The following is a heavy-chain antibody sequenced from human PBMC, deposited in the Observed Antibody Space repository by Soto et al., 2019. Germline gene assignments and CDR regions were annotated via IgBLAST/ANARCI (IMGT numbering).Heavy chain of an antibody. J-gene: IGHJ4*02. CDR2: IKQDGGEK. V-gene: IGHV3-7*01. Sequence: PGGSLRLSCAASGFTSGFTFSRYWMSWVRQAPGKGLEWVANIKQDGGEKYYVDSVKGRFTISRDNAKNSLYLQMNSLRAEDTAVYYCASGRIVGATRPIGLDYWGQGTLVTSPQ. CDR3: ASGRIVGATRPIGLDY. CDR1: GFTFSRYW. D-gene: IGHD1-26*01.